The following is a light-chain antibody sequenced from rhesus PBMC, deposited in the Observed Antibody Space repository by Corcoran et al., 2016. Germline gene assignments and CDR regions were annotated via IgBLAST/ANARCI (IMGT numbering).Light chain of an antibody. J-gene: IGKJ2*01. Sequence: EIVMTQSPATLSLSPGERATLSCRASESVSSYVAWYQQKPEQAPRLLIYGTSTRATGIPDRFSGSGSGTDFTLIISRLEPEDKGIYFCQQYNSWNSFGQGTKVEI. CDR1: ESVSSY. CDR3: QQYNSWNS. V-gene: IGKV3S9*01. CDR2: GTS.